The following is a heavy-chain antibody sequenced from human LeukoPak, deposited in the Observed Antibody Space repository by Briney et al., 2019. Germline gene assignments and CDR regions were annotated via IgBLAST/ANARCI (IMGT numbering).Heavy chain of an antibody. CDR3: ARQDAGSYGYFAY. D-gene: IGHD5-18*01. CDR1: EYSFSSNW. CDR2: IYPGDSDT. V-gene: IGHV5-51*01. J-gene: IGHJ4*02. Sequence: GESLKISCKGSEYSFSSNWIGWVRQMPGKGLEWMGIIYPGDSDTRFSPSFQGQVTISADKSISTAYLQWSSLKASDTAMYYCARQDAGSYGYFAYWGQGTLGTVSS.